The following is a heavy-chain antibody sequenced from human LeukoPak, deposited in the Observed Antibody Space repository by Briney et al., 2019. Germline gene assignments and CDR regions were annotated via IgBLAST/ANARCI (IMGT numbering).Heavy chain of an antibody. CDR3: ARVSSSWYGWYFDY. V-gene: IGHV4-59*01. Sequence: SETLCLTCTVSGGSISSYYWSWIRQPPGKGLEWIGYIYYSGSTNYNPSLKSRVTISVDTSKNQFSLKLSSVTAADTAVYYCARVSSSWYGWYFDYWGQGTLVTVSS. CDR2: IYYSGST. CDR1: GGSISSYY. J-gene: IGHJ4*02. D-gene: IGHD6-13*01.